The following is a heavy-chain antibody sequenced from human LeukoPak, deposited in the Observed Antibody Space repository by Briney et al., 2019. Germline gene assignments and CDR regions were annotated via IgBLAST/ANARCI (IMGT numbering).Heavy chain of an antibody. CDR2: ISYDGGNK. D-gene: IGHD5-18*01. Sequence: GGSLRLSCAASGFTFSSYDMHWVRQAPGKGLEGVTLISYDGGNKYYGDSVKGRFTISRDNSKNTLYLQMNSLRAEDTAVYYCARDAYSYGYDYWGQGTLVTVSS. J-gene: IGHJ4*02. CDR3: ARDAYSYGYDY. V-gene: IGHV3-30*03. CDR1: GFTFSSYD.